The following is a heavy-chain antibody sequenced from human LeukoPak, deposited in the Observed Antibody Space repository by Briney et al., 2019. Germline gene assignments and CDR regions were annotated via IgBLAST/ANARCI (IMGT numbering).Heavy chain of an antibody. CDR1: GFTVSSKY. CDR2: IYGGGST. CDR3: ARGYTSGWYDY. V-gene: IGHV3-53*01. Sequence: GGSLRLSCAASGFTVSSKYMNWVRQAPGKGLEWVSLIYGGGSTYYADSVKGRFTISRDNSKSTLYLQMNSLRAEDTAVYYCARGYTSGWYDYWGQGTLVTVSS. D-gene: IGHD6-19*01. J-gene: IGHJ4*02.